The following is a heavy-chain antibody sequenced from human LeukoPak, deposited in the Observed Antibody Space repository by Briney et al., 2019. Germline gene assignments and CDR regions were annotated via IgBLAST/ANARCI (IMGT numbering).Heavy chain of an antibody. V-gene: IGHV4-39*01. CDR1: GGSISSSSYY. J-gene: IGHJ4*02. CDR2: IYYSGST. D-gene: IGHD3-22*01. CDR3: ARQNYYDSSGYLEFDY. Sequence: SETLSLTCTVSGGSISSSSYYWGWIRQPPGKGLEWIGSIYYSGSTYYNPSLKSRVTISVDTSKNQFSLKLSSVIAADTAVYYCARQNYYDSSGYLEFDYWGQGTLVTVSS.